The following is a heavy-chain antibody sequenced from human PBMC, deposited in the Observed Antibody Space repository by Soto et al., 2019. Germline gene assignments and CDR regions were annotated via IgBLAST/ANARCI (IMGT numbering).Heavy chain of an antibody. Sequence: QVQLVQSGAEVKRPGSSVKVSCKASGDTFTFYSINWVRQAPGLGLEWMGRINPILSMSNYAQRFQGRVTRTADKSTSTAYMELISLRSEDTAIYYCASSYGSGYRAFDYWGQGALVTVSS. CDR1: GDTFTFYS. CDR2: INPILSMS. J-gene: IGHJ4*02. V-gene: IGHV1-69*02. CDR3: ASSYGSGYRAFDY. D-gene: IGHD3-10*01.